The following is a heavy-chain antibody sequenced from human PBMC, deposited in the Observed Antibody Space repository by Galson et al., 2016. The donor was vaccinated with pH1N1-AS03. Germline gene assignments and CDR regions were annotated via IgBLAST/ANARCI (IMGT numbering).Heavy chain of an antibody. Sequence: LSLTCTVSGASVTTHYWNWIRQAPGKGLAWIGYISYTGGANYNPSLKSRVIISVDTSKNQFSLKLSSVTAADTAIFYCARGGGVATVPLDLDRWGQGTLVTVSS. CDR3: ARGGGVATVPLDLDR. D-gene: IGHD3-16*01. J-gene: IGHJ5*02. V-gene: IGHV4-59*02. CDR2: ISYTGGA. CDR1: GASVTTHY.